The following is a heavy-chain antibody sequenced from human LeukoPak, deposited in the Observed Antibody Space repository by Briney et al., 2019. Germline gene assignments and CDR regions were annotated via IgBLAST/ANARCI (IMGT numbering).Heavy chain of an antibody. CDR1: GYTFTGYY. D-gene: IGHD6-6*01. V-gene: IGHV1-2*02. CDR3: ARDQRVGSSSVNWFDP. J-gene: IGHJ5*02. CDR2: INPNSGGT. Sequence: ASVKVSCKASGYTFTGYYMHWVRQAPGQGREWMGWINPNSGGTNYAQKFQGRVTMTRDTSISTAYMELSRLRSDDTAVYYCARDQRVGSSSVNWFDPWGQGTLVTVSS.